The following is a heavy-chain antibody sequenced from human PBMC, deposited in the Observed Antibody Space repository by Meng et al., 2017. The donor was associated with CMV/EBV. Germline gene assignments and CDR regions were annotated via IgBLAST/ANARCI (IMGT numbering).Heavy chain of an antibody. CDR3: ARAPPTFPPSGLGMDV. CDR1: GFTFSSYD. CDR2: IGTAGDT. D-gene: IGHD3-10*01. J-gene: IGHJ6*02. Sequence: GESLKISCAASGFTFSSYDMHWVRQATGKGLEWVSAIGTAGDTYYPGSVKGRFTISRENAKNSLYLQMNSLRAGDTAMYYCARAPPTFPPSGLGMDVWGQGTTVTVSS. V-gene: IGHV3-13*01.